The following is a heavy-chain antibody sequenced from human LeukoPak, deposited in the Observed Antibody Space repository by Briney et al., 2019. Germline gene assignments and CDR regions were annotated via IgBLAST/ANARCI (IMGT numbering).Heavy chain of an antibody. CDR2: ISSSGSTI. D-gene: IGHD5/OR15-5a*01. J-gene: IGHJ4*02. CDR1: GFTFSSYE. CDR3: ARGGFYEGPDY. Sequence: PGGSLRLSCAASGFTFSSYEMNWVRQAQGKGLEWGSYISSSGSTINYADSVKGRLTISRDNAKTSLHLQMNSLRAEDTAVYYCARGGFYEGPDYWGQGTLVTGSS. V-gene: IGHV3-48*03.